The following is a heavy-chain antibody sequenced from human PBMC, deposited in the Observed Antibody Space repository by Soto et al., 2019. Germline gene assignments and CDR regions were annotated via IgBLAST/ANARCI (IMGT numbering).Heavy chain of an antibody. J-gene: IGHJ4*02. CDR3: AKDKTLSGWYAFDY. V-gene: IGHV3-9*01. D-gene: IGHD6-19*01. Sequence: EVPVVESGGGLVQPGRSLRLSCAASGFTFDDYAMHWVRQAPGKGLGWVSGISWNSGSIGYADSVKGRFTISRDNAKNSLYLQMNSLRAEDTALYYCAKDKTLSGWYAFDYWGQGTLVTVSS. CDR1: GFTFDDYA. CDR2: ISWNSGSI.